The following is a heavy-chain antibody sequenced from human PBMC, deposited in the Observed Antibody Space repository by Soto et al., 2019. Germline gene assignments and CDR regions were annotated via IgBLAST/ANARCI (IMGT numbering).Heavy chain of an antibody. D-gene: IGHD2-2*01. V-gene: IGHV1-69*08. CDR1: GGTFSSYT. Sequence: QVQLVQSGAEVKKPGSSVKVSCKASGGTFSSYTISWVRQAPGQGLEWMGRIIPILGIANYAQKFRGRVTITADKSTSTAYMELSSLRSEDTAVYYCARDGVVPAAINYYYGMDVWGQGTTVTVSS. CDR3: ARDGVVPAAINYYYGMDV. CDR2: IIPILGIA. J-gene: IGHJ6*02.